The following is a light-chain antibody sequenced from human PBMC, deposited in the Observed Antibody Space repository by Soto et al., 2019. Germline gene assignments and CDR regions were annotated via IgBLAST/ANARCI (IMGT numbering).Light chain of an antibody. CDR2: AVS. CDR1: QGIGTS. CDR3: QRAGSYPPFT. J-gene: IGKJ3*01. V-gene: IGKV1-12*01. Sequence: DIQMTQSPSSVSASVGDRVTITCRASQGIGTSLAWYQQKPGKAPNLLLYAVSNWQSGVPARFSGSGSGTDFTLTISNLQPEDFATYYCQRAGSYPPFTFGPGTKVDLK.